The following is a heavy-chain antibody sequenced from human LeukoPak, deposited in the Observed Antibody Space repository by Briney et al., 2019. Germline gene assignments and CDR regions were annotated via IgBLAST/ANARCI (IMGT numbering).Heavy chain of an antibody. Sequence: GGSLRLSCAASGFTFSSYAMHWVRQAPGKGLEWVAFISYDGSNKYYADSLKGRFTISRDNSKNTLYLQMNSLRAEDTAVYYCARGGGNGGFFDYWGQGTLVTVSS. V-gene: IGHV3-30-3*01. D-gene: IGHD4-23*01. CDR1: GFTFSSYA. J-gene: IGHJ4*02. CDR3: ARGGGNGGFFDY. CDR2: ISYDGSNK.